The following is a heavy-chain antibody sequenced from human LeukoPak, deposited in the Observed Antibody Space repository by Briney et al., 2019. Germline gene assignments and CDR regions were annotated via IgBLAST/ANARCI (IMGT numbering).Heavy chain of an antibody. J-gene: IGHJ6*02. Sequence: GGTLRLSSAASGFTFSSYAMSRVPPAPGKGLEWVSDISGSGGSTYYADSVKGRFTISRDNSKNTLYLQMNSLRAEDTAVYYCAKDSYGDYQPYYYGMDVWGQGTTVTAAS. CDR2: ISGSGGST. V-gene: IGHV3-23*01. CDR1: GFTFSSYA. CDR3: AKDSYGDYQPYYYGMDV. D-gene: IGHD4-17*01.